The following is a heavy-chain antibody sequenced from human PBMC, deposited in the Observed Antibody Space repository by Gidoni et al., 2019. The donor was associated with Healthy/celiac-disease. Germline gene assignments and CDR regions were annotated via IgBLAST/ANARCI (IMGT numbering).Heavy chain of an antibody. V-gene: IGHV4-34*01. CDR3: ASWRNSREDY. D-gene: IGHD3-22*01. CDR2: INHSGST. J-gene: IGHJ4*02. CDR1: GGSFSGYY. Sequence: QVQLQQWGAGLLTPSETLSLTCAVYGGSFSGYYWSWIRQPPGKGLEWIGEINHSGSTNYNPSLKSRVTISVDTSKNQFSLKLSSVTAADTAVYYCASWRNSREDYWGQGTLVTVSS.